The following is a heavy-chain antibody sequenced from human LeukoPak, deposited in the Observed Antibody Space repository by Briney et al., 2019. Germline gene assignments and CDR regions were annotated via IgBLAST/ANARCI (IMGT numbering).Heavy chain of an antibody. CDR2: ISTTGST. V-gene: IGHV4-4*09. J-gene: IGHJ5*01. Sequence: SETLSLTCTVSGTSISRHYWSWLRQSPGLGLEWLGYISTTGSTTYNPSLEGRVTMSEDTSQNQLSLTLSSVTAADTAVYFCARQDGLWVGDLGGWFDFWGQGIQVTVS. CDR3: ARQDGLWVGDLGGWFDF. CDR1: GTSISRHY. D-gene: IGHD3-10*01.